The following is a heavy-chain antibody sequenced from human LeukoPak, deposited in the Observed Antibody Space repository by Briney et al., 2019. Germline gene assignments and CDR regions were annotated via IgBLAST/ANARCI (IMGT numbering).Heavy chain of an antibody. Sequence: SVKVSCKASGGTFSSYAISWVRQAPGQGLEWMGGIIPIFGTANYAQKFQGRVTITTDESTSTAYMELSSLRSEDTAVYYCEREEPGIAAAGSKGGSWFDPWGQGTLVTVSS. D-gene: IGHD6-13*01. CDR1: GGTFSSYA. V-gene: IGHV1-69*05. CDR3: EREEPGIAAAGSKGGSWFDP. CDR2: IIPIFGTA. J-gene: IGHJ5*02.